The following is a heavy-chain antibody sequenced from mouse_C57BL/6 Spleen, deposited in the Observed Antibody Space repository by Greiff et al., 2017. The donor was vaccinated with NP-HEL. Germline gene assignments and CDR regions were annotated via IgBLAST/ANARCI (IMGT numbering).Heavy chain of an antibody. Sequence: EVKLVESGGGLVKPGGSLKLSCAASGFTFSDYGMHWVRQAPEKGLEWVAYISSGSSTIHYADTVKGRFTISRDNAKNTLFMQMTSLRSEDTAMYYCARQGVTRAYWYFDVWGTGTTVTVSS. J-gene: IGHJ1*03. CDR2: ISSGSSTI. V-gene: IGHV5-17*01. D-gene: IGHD2-2*01. CDR3: ARQGVTRAYWYFDV. CDR1: GFTFSDYG.